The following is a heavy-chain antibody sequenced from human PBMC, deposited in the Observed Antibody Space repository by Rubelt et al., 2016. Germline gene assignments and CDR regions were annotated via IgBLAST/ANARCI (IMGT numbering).Heavy chain of an antibody. J-gene: IGHJ2*01. CDR3: ARSKDTAMVTDADWYFDL. CDR1: GYPFATYA. D-gene: IGHD5-18*01. CDR2: IDAGNGDT. Sequence: QVQLVQSGAEVKRPGASVKVSCKASGYPFATYAMHWVRQAPGQRLEWMGWIDAGNGDTKYSINLQGRGTLTRDTSASTAYLELSSLRSEDSAVYYCARSKDTAMVTDADWYFDLWGRGTLVTVSS. V-gene: IGHV1-3*01.